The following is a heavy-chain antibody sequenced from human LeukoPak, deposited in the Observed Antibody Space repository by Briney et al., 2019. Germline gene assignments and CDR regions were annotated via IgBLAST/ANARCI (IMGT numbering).Heavy chain of an antibody. J-gene: IGHJ5*02. Sequence: SETLSLTCAVSGGSISSGGYSWSWIRQPPGKGLEWIGYIYHSGSTYYNPSLKSRVTISVDRSKNQFSLKLSSVTAADTAVYYCARGGPYCSSTSCSYNWFDPWGQGTLVTVSS. CDR2: IYHSGST. CDR1: GGSISSGGYS. V-gene: IGHV4-30-2*01. D-gene: IGHD2-2*01. CDR3: ARGGPYCSSTSCSYNWFDP.